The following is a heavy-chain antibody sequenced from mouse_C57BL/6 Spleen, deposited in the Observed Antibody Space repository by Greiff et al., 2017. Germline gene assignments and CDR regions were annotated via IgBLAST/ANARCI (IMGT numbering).Heavy chain of an antibody. J-gene: IGHJ1*03. CDR1: GYTFTSYW. V-gene: IGHV1-55*01. CDR3: ARGTYYGSSYEGYFDV. CDR2: IYPGSGST. D-gene: IGHD1-1*01. Sequence: QVQLQQPGAELMKPGASVKMSCKASGYTFTSYWITWVKQRPGQGLGWIGDIYPGSGSTNYNEKFKSKATLTVDTSSSTAYMQLSSLTSEDSAVYYCARGTYYGSSYEGYFDVWGTGTTVTVSS.